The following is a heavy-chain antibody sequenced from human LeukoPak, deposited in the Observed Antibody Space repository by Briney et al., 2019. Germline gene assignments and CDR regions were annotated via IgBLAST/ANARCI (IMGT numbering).Heavy chain of an antibody. Sequence: SETLSLTCAVYGGSFSGYYWSWIRQPPGKGLEWIGEINHSGSTNYNPSLKSRVTISVDTSKNQFSLKLSSVTAADTAVYYCARATLYAMATTHAPGDAFDIWGQGTMVTVSS. CDR2: INHSGST. J-gene: IGHJ3*02. D-gene: IGHD5-24*01. CDR1: GGSFSGYY. CDR3: ARATLYAMATTHAPGDAFDI. V-gene: IGHV4-34*01.